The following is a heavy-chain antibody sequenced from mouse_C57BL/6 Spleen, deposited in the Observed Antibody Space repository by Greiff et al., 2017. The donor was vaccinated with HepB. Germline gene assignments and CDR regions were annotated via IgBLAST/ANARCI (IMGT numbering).Heavy chain of an antibody. Sequence: QVQLKESGPELVKPGASVKLSCKASGYTFTSYDINWVKQRPGQGLEWIGWIYPRDGSTKYNEKFKGKATLTVDTSSSTAYMELHSLTSEDSAVYFCARNPYSYGSSPYWYFDVWGTGTTVTVSS. CDR3: ARNPYSYGSSPYWYFDV. V-gene: IGHV1-85*01. CDR1: GYTFTSYD. J-gene: IGHJ1*03. CDR2: IYPRDGST. D-gene: IGHD1-1*01.